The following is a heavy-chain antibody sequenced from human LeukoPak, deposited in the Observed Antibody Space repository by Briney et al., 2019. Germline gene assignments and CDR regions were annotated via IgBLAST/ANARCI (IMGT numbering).Heavy chain of an antibody. J-gene: IGHJ4*02. CDR3: AKDILSWSSGYPENVGFDY. CDR2: ISYDGRHT. V-gene: IGHV3-30*04. D-gene: IGHD3-22*01. CDR1: GFTFSSYA. Sequence: GGSLRLSCAASGFTFSSYAMHWVRQAPGKGLERVAVISYDGRHTSYIDSVKGRFTISRDNSKNTLYLQMHSLRTEDTAVYFCAKDILSWSSGYPENVGFDYWGQGTRVTVSS.